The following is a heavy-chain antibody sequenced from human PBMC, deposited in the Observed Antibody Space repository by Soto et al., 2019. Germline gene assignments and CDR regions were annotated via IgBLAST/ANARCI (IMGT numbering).Heavy chain of an antibody. J-gene: IGHJ4*02. CDR1: GGSISSSISY. D-gene: IGHD3-10*01. Sequence: QPQLQESGPGLVKPSETLSLTCTVSGGSISSSISYWGWIRQPPGKGLEWIGSIYHSGSTSYNPSLESPLPLSVPTSKTPFSLKLSAVTAADTAVYFCASPPTGLWFGAGPHYWGQGTLVTVSS. V-gene: IGHV4-39*01. CDR2: IYHSGST. CDR3: ASPPTGLWFGAGPHY.